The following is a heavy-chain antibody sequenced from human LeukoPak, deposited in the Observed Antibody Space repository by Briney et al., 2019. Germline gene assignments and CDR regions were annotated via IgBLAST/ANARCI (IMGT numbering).Heavy chain of an antibody. CDR1: GFTFDDYA. V-gene: IGHV3-9*01. D-gene: IGHD2-2*01. CDR3: AKGVGRYCSSTSCNYFDY. CDR2: ISWNSGSI. Sequence: PGGSLRLSCAASGFTFDDYAMHWVRQAPGKGLEWVSGISWNSGSIGYADSVKGRFTISRDNAKNSLYLQMNSLRAEDTALYYCAKGVGRYCSSTSCNYFDYWGQGTLVTVSS. J-gene: IGHJ4*02.